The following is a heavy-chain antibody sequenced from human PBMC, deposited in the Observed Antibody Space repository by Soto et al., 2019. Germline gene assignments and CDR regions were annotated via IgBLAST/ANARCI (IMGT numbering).Heavy chain of an antibody. CDR1: GGRFSSYA. V-gene: IGHV1-69*01. CDR3: AGGPSVRYYLGWFDP. CDR2: IVPIFGTA. Sequence: QVQLVQSGAEVKKPGSSVKVSCRASGGRFSSYAINWVRQAPGQGLEWMGGIVPIFGTANYAQKFLGRVTTTTDESTTTVYMELRSLTSEDTAVYFCAGGPSVRYYLGWFDPWGQGTLVTVSS. J-gene: IGHJ5*02. D-gene: IGHD3-10*01.